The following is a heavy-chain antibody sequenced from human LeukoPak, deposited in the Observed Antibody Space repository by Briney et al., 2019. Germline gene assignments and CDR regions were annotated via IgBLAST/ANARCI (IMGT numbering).Heavy chain of an antibody. V-gene: IGHV1-18*01. CDR3: ARQGSVASHYGDPTYYYYGMDV. Sequence: AASVKVSCKASGYTFTSNGISWVRQAPGQGLEWMGWISAYNGNTNYAQKLQGRVTMTTDTSTSTAYMELRSLRSDDTAVYYCARQGSVASHYGDPTYYYYGMDVWGQGTTVTVSS. CDR1: GYTFTSNG. J-gene: IGHJ6*02. D-gene: IGHD4-17*01. CDR2: ISAYNGNT.